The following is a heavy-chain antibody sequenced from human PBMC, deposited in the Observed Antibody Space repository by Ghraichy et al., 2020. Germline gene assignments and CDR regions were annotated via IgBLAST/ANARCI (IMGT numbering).Heavy chain of an antibody. CDR3: ARSISGYSIFDF. V-gene: IGHV3-7*01. CDR1: GFTFSSYW. Sequence: GGSLRLSCAASGFTFSSYWMTWVRQAPGKGLEWVANIKQDGIGREYVDSVKGRFTISRDNAKNSQYLQMNSLRAEDTAVYYCARSISGYSIFDFWGLGAVVTVSS. D-gene: IGHD5-12*01. CDR2: IKQDGIGR. J-gene: IGHJ4*02.